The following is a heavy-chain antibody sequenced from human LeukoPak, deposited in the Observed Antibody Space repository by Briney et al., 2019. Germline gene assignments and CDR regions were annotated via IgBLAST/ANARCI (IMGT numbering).Heavy chain of an antibody. V-gene: IGHV4-59*01. CDR1: GGSISSYY. Sequence: SETLSLTCTVSGGSISSYYWSWIRQPPGKGLEWIGYIYYSGSTNYNPSLKSRVTISVDTSKNQFSLKLSSVTAADTAVYYCARDPYDSSGYYSSHPFDYWGQGTLVTVSS. J-gene: IGHJ4*02. CDR3: ARDPYDSSGYYSSHPFDY. CDR2: IYYSGST. D-gene: IGHD3-22*01.